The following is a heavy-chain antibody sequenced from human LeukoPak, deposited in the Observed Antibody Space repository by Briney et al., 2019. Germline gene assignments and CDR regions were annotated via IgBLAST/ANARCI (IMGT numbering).Heavy chain of an antibody. V-gene: IGHV3-23*01. D-gene: IGHD3-3*01. CDR3: AKEISEAYYDFWSGFPPPDFDY. Sequence: GGSLRLSCAASGFPFNTYSMNWVRQAPGKGLEWVSAISGSGGSTYYADSVKGRFTISRDNSKNTLYLQMNSLRAEDTAVYYCAKEISEAYYDFWSGFPPPDFDYWGQGTLVTVSS. CDR2: ISGSGGST. J-gene: IGHJ4*02. CDR1: GFPFNTYS.